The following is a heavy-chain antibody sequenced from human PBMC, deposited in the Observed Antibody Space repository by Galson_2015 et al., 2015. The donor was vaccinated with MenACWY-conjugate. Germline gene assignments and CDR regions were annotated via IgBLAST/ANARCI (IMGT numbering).Heavy chain of an antibody. V-gene: IGHV3-23*01. D-gene: IGHD3-10*01. Sequence: SLRLSCAASEFTFSSYGMHWVRQAPGKGLEWVSAISASSISTYYADSVKGRFTISRDNSRDTLYLQMNSLRAEDTAMYYCASQTWTGYFDYWGQGILVTVSS. J-gene: IGHJ4*02. CDR1: EFTFSSYG. CDR2: ISASSIST. CDR3: ASQTWTGYFDY.